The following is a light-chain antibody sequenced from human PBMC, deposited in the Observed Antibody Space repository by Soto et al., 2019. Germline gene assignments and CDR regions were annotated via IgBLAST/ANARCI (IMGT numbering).Light chain of an antibody. Sequence: QSALTQPASVSGSPGQSITISCTGTSSDVGAYNFVSWHQQHPGKAPKLMIYNVYDRPSGISYRFSGSKSGNTASLTISGLQGEDEADYYCCSYAGSVTVYVFGIGTKVTVL. V-gene: IGLV2-14*03. J-gene: IGLJ1*01. CDR3: CSYAGSVTVYV. CDR1: SSDVGAYNF. CDR2: NVY.